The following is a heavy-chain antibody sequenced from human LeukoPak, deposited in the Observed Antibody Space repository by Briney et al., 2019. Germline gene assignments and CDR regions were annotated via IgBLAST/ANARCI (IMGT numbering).Heavy chain of an antibody. Sequence: AGGSLRLSCAASGFTFSTYGMHWVRQAPGKGLEWVAVISYDGSNKYYADSVKGRFTISRDNSKNTLFLQMNSLRAEDTAVYYCARDLGFGELGSWGQGTLVTVSS. CDR3: ARDLGFGELGS. D-gene: IGHD3-10*01. V-gene: IGHV3-30*03. CDR1: GFTFSTYG. CDR2: ISYDGSNK. J-gene: IGHJ4*02.